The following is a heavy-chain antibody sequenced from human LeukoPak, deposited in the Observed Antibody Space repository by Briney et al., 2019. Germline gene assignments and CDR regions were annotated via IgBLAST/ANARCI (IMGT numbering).Heavy chain of an antibody. CDR2: ISNISSYI. CDR3: ARDMTGPDAFDI. D-gene: IGHD3-16*01. J-gene: IGHJ3*02. V-gene: IGHV3-21*01. Sequence: GSLRLSCAASGFIFSTYSMSWVREAPGKGLEWVSSISNISSYIYYADSVKGRFTFCRDNAKNSLYLQINSLRVEDTAVYYCARDMTGPDAFDIWGQGTMVTVSS. CDR1: GFIFSTYS.